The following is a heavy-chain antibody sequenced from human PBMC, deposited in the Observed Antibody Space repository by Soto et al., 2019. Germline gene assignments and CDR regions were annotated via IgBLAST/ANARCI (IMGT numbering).Heavy chain of an antibody. V-gene: IGHV3-30-3*01. J-gene: IGHJ4*02. CDR2: ISYDGSNK. Sequence: GGSLRLSCAASGFTFSSYAMHWFRQAPGKGLEWVAVISYDGSNKYYADSVKGRFTISRDNSKNTLYLQMNSLRAEDTAVYYCARLDWAQRVALRDFDYWFQGTLFTVSS. CDR3: ARLDWAQRVALRDFDY. CDR1: GFTFSSYA. D-gene: IGHD2-21*01.